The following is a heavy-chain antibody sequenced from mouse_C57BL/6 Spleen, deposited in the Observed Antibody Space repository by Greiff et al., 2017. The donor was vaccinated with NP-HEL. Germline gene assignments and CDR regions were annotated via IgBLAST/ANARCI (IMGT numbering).Heavy chain of an antibody. D-gene: IGHD2-2*01. CDR1: GYAFSSSW. CDR2: IYPGDGDT. CDR3: ARCTMVTSWFAY. J-gene: IGHJ3*01. V-gene: IGHV1-82*01. Sequence: QVQLQQSGPELVKPGASVKISCKASGYAFSSSWMNWVKQRPGKGLEWIGRIYPGDGDTNYIGKFKGKATLTADKSSSTAYMQLSSLTSEDSAVYFCARCTMVTSWFAYWGQGTLVTVSA.